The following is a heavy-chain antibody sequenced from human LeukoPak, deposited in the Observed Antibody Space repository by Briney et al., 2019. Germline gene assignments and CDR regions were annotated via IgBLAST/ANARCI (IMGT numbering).Heavy chain of an antibody. D-gene: IGHD2-21*02. Sequence: GGSLRLSCAASGFTFSSYSMNWVRQAPGKGLEWVSSISSSSYIYYADSVKGRFTISRDNAKNSLYLQMNSLRAEDTAVYYCARDLQDIVVVTAIPDYWGQGTLVTVSS. CDR1: GFTFSSYS. J-gene: IGHJ4*02. V-gene: IGHV3-21*01. CDR2: ISSSSYI. CDR3: ARDLQDIVVVTAIPDY.